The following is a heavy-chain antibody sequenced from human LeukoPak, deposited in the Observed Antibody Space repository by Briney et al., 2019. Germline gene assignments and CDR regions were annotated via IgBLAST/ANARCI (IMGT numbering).Heavy chain of an antibody. V-gene: IGHV4-34*01. D-gene: IGHD3-3*01. CDR1: GGSFSDYY. J-gene: IGHJ6*03. Sequence: SETLSLTCGVFGGSFSDYYWNWIRQPPGKGLEGIGEINHGGSSNYNPSLKSRVTISVDTSNNQLSLNLTSVTAADTAVYYCARGRFTIFGAAVRNYYYMDVWGKGTTVTVSS. CDR2: INHGGSS. CDR3: ARGRFTIFGAAVRNYYYMDV.